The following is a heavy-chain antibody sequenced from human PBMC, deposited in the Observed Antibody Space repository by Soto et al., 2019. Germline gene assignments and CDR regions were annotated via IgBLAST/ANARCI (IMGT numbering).Heavy chain of an antibody. Sequence: QVQLVQSGAEVKKPGSSVKVSCKASGGTFSSYAISWVRQAPGQGLEWMGGIIPIFGTANYAQKFQGRVTITADESTSTAYMELSSLRSEDTAVYYCARDDCSGGSCCSGYYGMDVWGQGTTVTVSS. V-gene: IGHV1-69*12. CDR3: ARDDCSGGSCCSGYYGMDV. D-gene: IGHD2-15*01. CDR2: IIPIFGTA. J-gene: IGHJ6*02. CDR1: GGTFSSYA.